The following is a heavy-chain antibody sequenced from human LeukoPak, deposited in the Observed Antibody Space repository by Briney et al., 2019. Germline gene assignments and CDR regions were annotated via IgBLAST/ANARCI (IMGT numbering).Heavy chain of an antibody. J-gene: IGHJ4*02. V-gene: IGHV3-23*01. CDR1: GFTFTGYA. CDR3: APREGDDYGLH. Sequence: GGSLRLSCAASGFTFTGYAMSWVRQVPGKGLEWVSTISGYYGSTNYADSVRGRFTISRDNSNNTLYLQMTSLRAEDTAIYYCAPREGDDYGLHWGQGTLVTVSS. D-gene: IGHD4-17*01. CDR2: ISGYYGST.